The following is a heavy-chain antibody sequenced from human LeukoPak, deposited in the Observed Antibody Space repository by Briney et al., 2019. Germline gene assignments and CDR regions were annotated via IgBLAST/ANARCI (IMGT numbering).Heavy chain of an antibody. CDR1: GYNFTNYW. CDR2: IYPGDSDT. V-gene: IGHV5-51*01. J-gene: IGHJ5*02. D-gene: IGHD2-2*01. CDR3: ARVYQLLGGVFDP. Sequence: GESLRISCKGSGYNFTNYWIGWVRQMPGKGLEWMGIIYPGDSDTTYSPSFQGQVTISADKSISTAYLQWSSLKASDTAMYYCARVYQLLGGVFDPWGQGTLVTVSS.